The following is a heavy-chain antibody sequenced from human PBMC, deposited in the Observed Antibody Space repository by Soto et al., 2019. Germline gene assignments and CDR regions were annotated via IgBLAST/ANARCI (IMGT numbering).Heavy chain of an antibody. D-gene: IGHD4-17*01. V-gene: IGHV1-18*01. CDR3: ASGPYGDFANWFDP. Sequence: ASVKVSCKASGYTFTSYGISWVRQAPGQGLEWMGWISAYNGNTNYAQKLQGRVTMTTDTSTSTAYMELRSLRSDDTAVYYCASGPYGDFANWFDPWGQGTLVTVSS. CDR1: GYTFTSYG. J-gene: IGHJ5*02. CDR2: ISAYNGNT.